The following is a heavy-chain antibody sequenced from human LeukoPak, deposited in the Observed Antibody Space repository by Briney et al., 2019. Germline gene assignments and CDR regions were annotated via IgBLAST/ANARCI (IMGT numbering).Heavy chain of an antibody. Sequence: GGSLRLSCAASGFTFSSYSMNWVRQAPGKGLEWVSYISSSSSTIYYADSVKGRFTISRDNAKNSLYLQMNSLRAEDTAVYYCARGGFQYVVVSDYWGQGTLVTVSS. CDR1: GFTFSSYS. D-gene: IGHD2-21*01. CDR2: ISSSSSTI. CDR3: ARGGFQYVVVSDY. V-gene: IGHV3-48*01. J-gene: IGHJ4*02.